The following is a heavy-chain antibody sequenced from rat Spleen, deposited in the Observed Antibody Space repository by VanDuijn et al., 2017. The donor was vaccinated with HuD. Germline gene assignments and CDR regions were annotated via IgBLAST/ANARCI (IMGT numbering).Heavy chain of an antibody. V-gene: IGHV5-29*01. J-gene: IGHJ4*01. Sequence: EVQLVESGGGLVQPGRSLKLSCVASGFTFSSYDMAWVRQAPTKGLEWVASISYDGTRTFYRDSVKGRFTISRDNAKSTLYLQMDSLTSEDTATYYCARHSSTYYVLDAWGQGASVTVSS. CDR1: GFTFSSYD. CDR3: ARHSSTYYVLDA. CDR2: ISYDGTRT. D-gene: IGHD1-2*01.